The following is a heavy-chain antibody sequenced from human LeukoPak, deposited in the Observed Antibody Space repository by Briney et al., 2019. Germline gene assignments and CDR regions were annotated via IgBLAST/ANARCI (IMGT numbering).Heavy chain of an antibody. J-gene: IGHJ5*02. CDR2: ISSSSSYI. CDR1: GFTFSSYS. D-gene: IGHD4-11*01. CDR3: ARDSQTYYYSNLPTA. Sequence: GGSLRLSCAASGFTFSSYSMNWVRQAPGKGLEWVSSISSSSSYIYYADSVKGRFTISRDNAKSSLYLQMNSLRAEDTAVYYCARDSQTYYYSNLPTAWGQGTLVTVSS. V-gene: IGHV3-21*01.